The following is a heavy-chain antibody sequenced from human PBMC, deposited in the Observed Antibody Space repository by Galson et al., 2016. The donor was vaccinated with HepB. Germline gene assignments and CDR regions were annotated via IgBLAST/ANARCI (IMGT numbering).Heavy chain of an antibody. CDR2: IYNSETT. D-gene: IGHD6-19*01. CDR1: GDSISSGGYY. CDR3: AGITSGWYSDY. J-gene: IGHJ4*02. V-gene: IGHV4-31*11. Sequence: TLSLTCDVSGDSISSGGYYWSWIRQHPGKGLEWIGYIYNSETTYYNPSLKSRITISVDTSKNHFSLNLISVTAADTAVYYCAGITSGWYSDYWGQGTLVTVSS.